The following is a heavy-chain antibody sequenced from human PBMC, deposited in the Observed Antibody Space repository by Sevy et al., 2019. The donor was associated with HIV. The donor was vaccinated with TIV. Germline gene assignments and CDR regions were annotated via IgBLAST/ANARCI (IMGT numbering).Heavy chain of an antibody. CDR2: IHSDDTT. CDR3: AKDDGYTINWYSRFDP. V-gene: IGHV3-66*01. Sequence: GGSLRLSCAASGFTVNSNYMTWVRQAPGKGLEGVSVIHSDDTTYHADSVKDRFTISRDNAKNTLYLQMNSLRREDTAVYYCAKDDGYTINWYSRFDPWGQGTLVTVSS. D-gene: IGHD6-13*01. CDR1: GFTVNSNY. J-gene: IGHJ5*02.